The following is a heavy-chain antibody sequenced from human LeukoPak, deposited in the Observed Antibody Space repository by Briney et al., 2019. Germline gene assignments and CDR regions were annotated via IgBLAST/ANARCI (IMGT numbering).Heavy chain of an antibody. V-gene: IGHV4-59*08. CDR1: GVSISSYY. J-gene: IGHJ6*02. Sequence: SETLSLTCTVSGVSISSYYWSWIRQPPGEGLEWIGYIYFNGNTNYNPSLKSRVTISVDTSKTQFSLRLSSVTAADTAVYYCASQYSGSYIGYYYYGMDVWGQGTTVTVSS. D-gene: IGHD1-26*01. CDR3: ASQYSGSYIGYYYYGMDV. CDR2: IYFNGNT.